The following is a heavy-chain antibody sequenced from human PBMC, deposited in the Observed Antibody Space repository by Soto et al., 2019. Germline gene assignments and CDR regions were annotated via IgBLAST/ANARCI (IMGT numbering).Heavy chain of an antibody. Sequence: VGSLRLSCAPFGCTFSSCALGWVRQAPGKGLEWVSDIIDSGGSTYYADSVKGRFTISRDNSKSTLYLQMNSLRAEDTALYYCAKGRSYYYYYGVDVWGQGTTVTVSS. V-gene: IGHV3-23*01. CDR3: AKGRSYYYYYGVDV. CDR2: IIDSGGST. J-gene: IGHJ6*02. CDR1: GCTFSSCA.